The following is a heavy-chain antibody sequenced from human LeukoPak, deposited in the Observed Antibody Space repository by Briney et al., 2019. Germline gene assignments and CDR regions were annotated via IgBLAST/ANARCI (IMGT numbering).Heavy chain of an antibody. V-gene: IGHV3-49*04. Sequence: GGSLRLSCTASGFTFGDYAMSWVRQAPGKGLEWVGFIRSKDYGGTTEYAASVKGRFTISRDDPKSIAYLQMNSLKTEDTAVYYCTRDDFGVVITPPYYYYMDVWGKGTTVTVSS. CDR1: GFTFGDYA. J-gene: IGHJ6*03. CDR3: TRDDFGVVITPPYYYYMDV. D-gene: IGHD3-3*01. CDR2: IRSKDYGGTT.